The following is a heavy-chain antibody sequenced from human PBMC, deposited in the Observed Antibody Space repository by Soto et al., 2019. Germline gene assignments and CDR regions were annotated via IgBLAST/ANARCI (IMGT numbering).Heavy chain of an antibody. CDR3: ATTYSSSWPLENWFDP. V-gene: IGHV1-69*06. J-gene: IGHJ5*02. CDR1: GGTFSSYA. D-gene: IGHD6-13*01. CDR2: LIPIFGTA. Sequence: QVQLVQSGAEVKKPGSSVKVSCKASGGTFSSYAISWVRQAPGQGLEWMGGLIPIFGTANYEQKFQGRVTITADKSTGTAYMELSSLRSEDTAVYYWATTYSSSWPLENWFDPWGQGTLVTVSS.